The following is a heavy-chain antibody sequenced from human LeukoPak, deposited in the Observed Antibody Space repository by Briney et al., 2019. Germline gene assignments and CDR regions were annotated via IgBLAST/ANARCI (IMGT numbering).Heavy chain of an antibody. CDR2: IYHSGSA. CDR1: GGSISSGGYS. V-gene: IGHV4-30-2*01. Sequence: SETLSLTCAVSGGSISSGGYSWSWIRQPPGKGLEWIGYIYHSGSAYYNPSLKSRVTISVDRSKNQFSLKLSSVTAADTAVYYCARGQNGDYTVDRFDPWGQGTLVTVSS. D-gene: IGHD4-17*01. CDR3: ARGQNGDYTVDRFDP. J-gene: IGHJ5*02.